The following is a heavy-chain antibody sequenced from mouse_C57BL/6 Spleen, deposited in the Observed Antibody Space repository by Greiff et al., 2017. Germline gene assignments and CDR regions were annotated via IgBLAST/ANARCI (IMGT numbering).Heavy chain of an antibody. D-gene: IGHD1-1*01. CDR1: GYAFSSSW. CDR2: IYPGDGDT. Sequence: QVQLQQSGPELVKPGASVKISCKASGYAFSSSWMNWVKQRPGKGLKWIGRIYPGDGDTNYNGKFKGKATLTADKSSSTAYMQLSSLTSEDSAVYFCASGSSYRFAYWGQGTLVTVSA. CDR3: ASGSSYRFAY. V-gene: IGHV1-82*01. J-gene: IGHJ3*01.